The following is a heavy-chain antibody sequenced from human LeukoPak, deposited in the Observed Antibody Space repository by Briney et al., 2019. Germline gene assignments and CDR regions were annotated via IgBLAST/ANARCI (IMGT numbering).Heavy chain of an antibody. V-gene: IGHV3-21*01. J-gene: IGHJ6*03. CDR3: ARGGSSSKELVYYYYYMDV. Sequence: PGGSLRLSCAASGFTFSSYSMNWVRQAPGKGLEWVSSISSSSSYIYYADSVKGRFTISRDNAKNSLYLQMNSLRAEDTAVYYCARGGSSSKELVYYYYYMDVWGKGTTVTVSS. CDR1: GFTFSSYS. CDR2: ISSSSSYI. D-gene: IGHD6-6*01.